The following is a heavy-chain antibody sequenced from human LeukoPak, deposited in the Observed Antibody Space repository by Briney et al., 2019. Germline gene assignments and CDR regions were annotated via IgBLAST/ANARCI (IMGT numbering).Heavy chain of an antibody. CDR3: VRDLGSSGWYDTFDT. CDR2: IYSGGST. CDR1: GFTVSSNY. D-gene: IGHD6-19*01. V-gene: IGHV3-66*01. Sequence: GGSLRLSCAASGFTVSSNYMSWVRQAPGRGLEWVSVIYSGGSTYYADSVKGRFTISRDNSKKMLFLQMNSLTVDDTAMYFCVRDLGSSGWYDTFDTWGQGTRVTVSS. J-gene: IGHJ3*02.